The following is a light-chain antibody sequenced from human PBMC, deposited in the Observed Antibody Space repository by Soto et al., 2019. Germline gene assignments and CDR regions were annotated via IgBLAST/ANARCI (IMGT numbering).Light chain of an antibody. V-gene: IGKV1-5*01. CDR3: QQYNSYCA. CDR1: QSISSW. J-gene: IGKJ1*01. Sequence: DIQITQSPSTLSSSVGDRVTITCLASQSISSWLAWYQQKPVKAPKLLIYDASSLESGVPSRFSGSGSGTEFTLTISSLQPDDFATYYCQQYNSYCAFGQGTKVDIK. CDR2: DAS.